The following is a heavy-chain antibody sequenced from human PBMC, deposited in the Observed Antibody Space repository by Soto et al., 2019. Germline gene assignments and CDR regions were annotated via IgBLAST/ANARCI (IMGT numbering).Heavy chain of an antibody. D-gene: IGHD6-19*01. CDR3: ATSIAVAAAGFDP. CDR1: GGSITGYY. CDR2: IYYTGST. J-gene: IGHJ5*02. Sequence: PSETLSLTCTVSGGSITGYYGSWIRQPPGKGLQWIGYIYYTGSTNYNPSLESRVTISVDTSKNLFSLKLTSVTAADTAVYYCATSIAVAAAGFDPWGQGTLVTVSS. V-gene: IGHV4-59*01.